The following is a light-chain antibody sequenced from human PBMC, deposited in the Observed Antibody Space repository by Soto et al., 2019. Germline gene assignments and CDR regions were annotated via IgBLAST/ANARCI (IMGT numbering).Light chain of an antibody. Sequence: IVLTQSPATLSLSPGEGATLSCRASEDVGYCLNWYQQRPGQPPRLLIYDATTRATGIPARFSGRRSGTDFTLTISSLEHEDSAGDYCLQRSTWPAFTFGGGTKVEIK. CDR2: DAT. J-gene: IGKJ4*01. V-gene: IGKV3-11*01. CDR3: LQRSTWPAFT. CDR1: EDVGYC.